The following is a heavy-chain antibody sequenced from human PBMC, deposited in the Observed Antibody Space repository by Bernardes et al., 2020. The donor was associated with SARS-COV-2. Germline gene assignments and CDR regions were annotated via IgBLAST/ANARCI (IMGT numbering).Heavy chain of an antibody. V-gene: IGHV3-73*01. CDR2: IRSKANSYAT. Sequence: WGSLRLSCAASGFTFSGSAIHWGRQASGKGLKWVCRIRSKANSYATSYASSVKGSFTIAGEYSNNTAYLQMNSRKTEDTDVYYCTRQGSSIAAPTGGYYYYYYGMDVWGQGTTVTVSS. CDR3: TRQGSSIAAPTGGYYYYYYGMDV. J-gene: IGHJ6*02. D-gene: IGHD6-6*01. CDR1: GFTFSGSA.